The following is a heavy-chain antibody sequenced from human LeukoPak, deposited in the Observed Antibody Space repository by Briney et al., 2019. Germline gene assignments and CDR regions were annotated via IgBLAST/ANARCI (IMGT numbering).Heavy chain of an antibody. CDR1: GGSVSSGSYY. CDR2: IYYSGST. J-gene: IGHJ3*02. CDR3: ARDGDSRGTGAFDI. Sequence: SETLSLTCTVSGGSVSSGSYYWSWIRQPPGKGLEWFGYIYYSGSTNYNPSLKSRVTISVDTSKNQFSLKLSSVTAADTAVYYCARDGDSRGTGAFDIWGQGTMVTVSS. V-gene: IGHV4-61*01. D-gene: IGHD1-1*01.